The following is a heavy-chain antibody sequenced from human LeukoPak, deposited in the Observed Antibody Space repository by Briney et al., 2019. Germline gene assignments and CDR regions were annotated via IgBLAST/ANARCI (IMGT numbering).Heavy chain of an antibody. V-gene: IGHV3-30-3*01. CDR3: ARDTGGYYYDSSGYLDY. CDR1: GFTFSSFA. CDR2: ISYDGSNK. J-gene: IGHJ4*02. D-gene: IGHD3-22*01. Sequence: GGSLRLSCAASGFTFSSFAMHWVRQAPGKGLEWVAVISYDGSNKYYADSVKGRFTISRDNSKSTLYLQMNSLRAEDTAVYYCARDTGGYYYDSSGYLDYWGQGTLVTVSS.